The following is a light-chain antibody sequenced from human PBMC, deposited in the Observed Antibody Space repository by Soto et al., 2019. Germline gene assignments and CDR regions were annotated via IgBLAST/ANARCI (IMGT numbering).Light chain of an antibody. Sequence: EVVMTQSPATLSVSPGERATLSCRASQSVSNYLAWYQQKPGQAPRLLIYGASSRPTGIPDRSSGSGSGTDFTLTISRLEPEDFAVYYCQQYGSSSTFGQGTQLEIK. J-gene: IGKJ5*01. CDR3: QQYGSSST. CDR1: QSVSNY. V-gene: IGKV3-20*01. CDR2: GAS.